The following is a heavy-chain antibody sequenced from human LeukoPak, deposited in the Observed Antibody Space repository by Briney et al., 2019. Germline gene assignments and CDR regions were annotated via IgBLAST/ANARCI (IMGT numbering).Heavy chain of an antibody. V-gene: IGHV1-18*04. D-gene: IGHD3-10*01. CDR3: ARDPNYYGSGTFSVRNWFDP. CDR2: ISGYNGNT. CDR1: GYTFSSYG. Sequence: ASVKVSCKASGYTFSSYGISWVRQAPGQGLGWMGWISGYNGNTNYAQKLQGRVTVTTDTFTSTAYMELRSLRSDDTAVYYCARDPNYYGSGTFSVRNWFDPWGQGTLVTVSS. J-gene: IGHJ5*02.